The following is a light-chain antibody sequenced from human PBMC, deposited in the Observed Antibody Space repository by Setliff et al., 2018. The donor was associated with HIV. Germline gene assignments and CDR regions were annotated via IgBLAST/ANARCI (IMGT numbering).Light chain of an antibody. CDR1: ASDVGGYNY. CDR2: DVT. J-gene: IGLJ1*01. CDR3: SSYTASSTLYV. V-gene: IGLV2-14*03. Sequence: QSALTQPASVSGSPGQSITISCTGSASDVGGYNYVSWYQQQRGKAPKLIIYDVTHRPSGVSHRFSASKSGNTASLTISGLQAEDEADYFCSSYTASSTLYVFGTGTKVTVL.